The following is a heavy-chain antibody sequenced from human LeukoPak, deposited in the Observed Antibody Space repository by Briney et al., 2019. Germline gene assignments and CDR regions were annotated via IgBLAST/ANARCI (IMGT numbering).Heavy chain of an antibody. Sequence: GGSLRLSCAASGFTFSSYPMHWVRQAPGKGLEWVAVISSDGSNKYYADSVKGRFTISRDNSKNMLYLQMNSLRAEDTAVYYCVRGMVATDWAPDYWGQGTLVTVSS. J-gene: IGHJ4*02. CDR2: ISSDGSNK. CDR3: VRGMVATDWAPDY. D-gene: IGHD5-12*01. V-gene: IGHV3-30-3*01. CDR1: GFTFSSYP.